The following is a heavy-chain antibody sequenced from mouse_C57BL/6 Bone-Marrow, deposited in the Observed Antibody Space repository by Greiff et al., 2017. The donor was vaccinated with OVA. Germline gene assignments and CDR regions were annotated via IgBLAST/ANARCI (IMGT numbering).Heavy chain of an antibody. D-gene: IGHD4-1*01. CDR1: GYTFTSYW. Sequence: QVQLKQPGAELVMPGASVKLSCKASGYTFTSYWMHWVKQRPGQGLEWIGEIDPSDSYTNYNQKFKGESTLTVDKSSSTAYMQLSSLTSEDSAVYYCAREVNWDSAYWGQGTLVTVSA. CDR2: IDPSDSYT. CDR3: AREVNWDSAY. J-gene: IGHJ3*01. V-gene: IGHV1-69*01.